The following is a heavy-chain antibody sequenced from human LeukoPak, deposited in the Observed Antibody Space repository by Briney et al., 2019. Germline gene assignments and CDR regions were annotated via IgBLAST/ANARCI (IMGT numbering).Heavy chain of an antibody. Sequence: GGSLRLSCAASGFNFSTYNMNWVRQAPGKGLEWVSSISSTSSYIYYADSLKGRFTISRDNAKNSLSLQMTSLRAEDTAVYYCAKDGRVSSGFYMYYFDYWGQGTLVTVSS. V-gene: IGHV3-21*01. CDR2: ISSTSSYI. D-gene: IGHD3-22*01. J-gene: IGHJ4*02. CDR1: GFNFSTYN. CDR3: AKDGRVSSGFYMYYFDY.